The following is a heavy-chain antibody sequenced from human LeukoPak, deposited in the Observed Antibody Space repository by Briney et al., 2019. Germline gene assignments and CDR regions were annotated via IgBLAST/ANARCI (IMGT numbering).Heavy chain of an antibody. CDR2: INPNSGGT. CDR1: GYTFTGYY. V-gene: IGHV1-2*02. D-gene: IGHD2-2*02. Sequence: ASVKASRKASGYTFTGYYMHWVRQAPGQGLEWMGWINPNSGGTNYAQKFQGRVTMTRDTSISTAYMELSRLRSDDTAVYYCARGGGYCSSTSCYNNWFDPWGQGTLVTVSS. CDR3: ARGGGYCSSTSCYNNWFDP. J-gene: IGHJ5*02.